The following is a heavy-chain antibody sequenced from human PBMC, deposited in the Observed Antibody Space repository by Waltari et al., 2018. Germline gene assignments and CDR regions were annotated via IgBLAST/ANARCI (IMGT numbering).Heavy chain of an antibody. V-gene: IGHV4-38-2*01. CDR1: GHSIISTYY. Sequence: QVQLQESGPGLVKPSETLSLTCAVSGHSIISTYYGGWFRQSPGKGLGCIANIYHSGSTYYNPSLKSRVTISLDTSKNRFSLNLRSVTAADTAVYYCAAYLPDWGRGRDYWGQGTLVTVSS. CDR2: IYHSGST. D-gene: IGHD7-27*01. CDR3: AAYLPDWGRGRDY. J-gene: IGHJ4*02.